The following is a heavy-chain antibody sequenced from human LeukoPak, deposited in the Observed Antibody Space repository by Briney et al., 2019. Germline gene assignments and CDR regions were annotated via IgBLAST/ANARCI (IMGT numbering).Heavy chain of an antibody. CDR1: GFTFSNAW. CDR3: ARAARNSKVFDY. CDR2: IKQDGSEK. V-gene: IGHV3-7*01. J-gene: IGHJ4*02. Sequence: GGSLRLSCAASGFTFSNAWMSWVRQAPGKGLEWVANIKQDGSEKYYVDSVKGRFTISRDNAKNSLYLQMNSLRAEDTAVYYCARAARNSKVFDYWGQGTLVTVSS.